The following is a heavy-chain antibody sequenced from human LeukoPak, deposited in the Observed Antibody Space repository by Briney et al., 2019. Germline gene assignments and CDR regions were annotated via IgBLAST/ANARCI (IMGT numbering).Heavy chain of an antibody. CDR1: GFTFSSYA. D-gene: IGHD3-10*01. J-gene: IGHJ5*02. CDR2: ISGSGGST. V-gene: IGHV3-23*01. CDR3: AAGGSGSYWWFDP. Sequence: PGGSLRLSCAASGFTFSSYAMSWVRQAPGKGLEGVSAISGSGGSTYYADSVKGRFTISRDNSKNTLYLQMNSLRAEDTAVYYCAAGGSGSYWWFDPWGQGTLVTVSS.